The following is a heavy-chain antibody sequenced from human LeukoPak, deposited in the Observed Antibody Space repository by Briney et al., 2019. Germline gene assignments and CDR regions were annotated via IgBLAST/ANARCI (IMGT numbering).Heavy chain of an antibody. CDR2: IYYSGST. CDR1: GGSTSSYY. Sequence: SETLPLTCTVSGGSTSSYYWSWIRQPPGKGLEWIGYIYYSGSTNYNPSLKSRVTISVDTSKNQFSLKLSSVTAADTAVYYCASRGSGYRYFQHWGQGTLVTVSS. V-gene: IGHV4-59*01. J-gene: IGHJ1*01. D-gene: IGHD5-12*01. CDR3: ASRGSGYRYFQH.